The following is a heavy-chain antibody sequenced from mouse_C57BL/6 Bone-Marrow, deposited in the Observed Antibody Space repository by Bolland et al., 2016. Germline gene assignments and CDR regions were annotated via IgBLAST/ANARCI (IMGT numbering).Heavy chain of an antibody. CDR2: TGGT. V-gene: IGHV1-42*01. CDR3: ARPYYGSSYAMDY. D-gene: IGHD1-1*01. J-gene: IGHJ4*01. Sequence: TGGTTYNQKFKAKATLTVDKSSSTAYMQLKSLTSEDSAVYYCARPYYGSSYAMDYWGQGT.